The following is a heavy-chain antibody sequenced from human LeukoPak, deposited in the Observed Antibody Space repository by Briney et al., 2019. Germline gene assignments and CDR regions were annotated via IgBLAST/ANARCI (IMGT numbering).Heavy chain of an antibody. D-gene: IGHD5-18*01. CDR2: ISYDGSNK. CDR1: GFTVSSNY. V-gene: IGHV3-30-3*01. CDR3: ARDDDGYSYGYSFDY. Sequence: PGGSLRLSCAASGFTVSSNYMSWVRQAPGKGLEWVAVISYDGSNKYYADSVKGRFTISRDNSKNTLYLQMNSLRAEDTAVYYCARDDDGYSYGYSFDYWGQGTLVTVSS. J-gene: IGHJ4*02.